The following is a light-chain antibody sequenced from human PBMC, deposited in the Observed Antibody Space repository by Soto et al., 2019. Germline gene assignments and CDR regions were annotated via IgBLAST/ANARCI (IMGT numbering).Light chain of an antibody. CDR1: QSISSTY. J-gene: IGKJ1*01. CDR2: AAS. CDR3: QQYYASSWT. Sequence: EIVLTQSPGTLSLSPGERATLSCRASQSISSTYLAWYRQKPGQAPRLLIYAASSRATGIPDRFSGCGSGTDFTLTISRLEPEDFAVYYCQQYYASSWTFCQGTRVEIK. V-gene: IGKV3-20*01.